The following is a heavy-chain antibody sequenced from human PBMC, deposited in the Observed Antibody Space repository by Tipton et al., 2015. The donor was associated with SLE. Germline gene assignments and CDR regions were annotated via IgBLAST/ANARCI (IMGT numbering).Heavy chain of an antibody. D-gene: IGHD2-15*01. V-gene: IGHV3-48*03. J-gene: IGHJ4*02. CDR1: EFTFSSYG. Sequence: EASEFTFSSYGMVWVRQAPGKGLEWVSYISSGGDKKKYSASLGGRLTTARDDAQKSLILQMDSLRGEDTAVYYCARLVVGAATRGLDCWGQGPLVTVSS. CDR2: ISSGGDKK. CDR3: ARLVVGAATRGLDC.